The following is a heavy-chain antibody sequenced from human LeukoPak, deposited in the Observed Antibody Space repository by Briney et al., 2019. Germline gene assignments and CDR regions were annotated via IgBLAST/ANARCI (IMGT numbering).Heavy chain of an antibody. Sequence: SETLSLTCAVSGGSTSSGGYSWSWIRQPPGKGLEWIGYIYHSGSTYYNPSLKSRVTISVDRSKNQFSLKLSSVTAADTAVYYCARVSPYYYDSSALDYWGQGTLVTVSS. V-gene: IGHV4-30-2*01. CDR2: IYHSGST. J-gene: IGHJ4*02. D-gene: IGHD3-22*01. CDR3: ARVSPYYYDSSALDY. CDR1: GGSTSSGGYS.